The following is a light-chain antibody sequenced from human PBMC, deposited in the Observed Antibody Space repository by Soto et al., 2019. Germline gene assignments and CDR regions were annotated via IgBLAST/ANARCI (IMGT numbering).Light chain of an antibody. CDR3: SSYAGSNKLV. V-gene: IGLV2-8*01. CDR2: EVN. J-gene: IGLJ2*01. CDR1: SSDVGGYNY. Sequence: QSALTQPPSASGSPGQSVTISCTGTSSDVGGYNYVSWYQQHPGKPPKLIIYEVNKRPSGVPDRFSGSKSGNTASLTVSGLQAEDEADYYCSSYAGSNKLVFGGGTKLTVL.